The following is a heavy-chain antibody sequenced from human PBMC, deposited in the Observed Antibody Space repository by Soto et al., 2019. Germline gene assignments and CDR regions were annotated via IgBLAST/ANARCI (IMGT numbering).Heavy chain of an antibody. D-gene: IGHD1-26*01. CDR2: ITGSGSST. CDR3: AKDWDGGWFDP. V-gene: IGHV3-23*01. CDR1: GFTFSSYA. Sequence: GGSLRLSCAASGFTFSSYAMSWVRQAPGKGLEWVSSITGSGSSTFYADSAKGRFSISRDNSKNTLYLQMNSLRAEDTAVYYCAKDWDGGWFDPWGQGTLVTVSS. J-gene: IGHJ5*02.